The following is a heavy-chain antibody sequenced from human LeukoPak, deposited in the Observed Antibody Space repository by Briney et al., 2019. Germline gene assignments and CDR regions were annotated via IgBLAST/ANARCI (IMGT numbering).Heavy chain of an antibody. Sequence: SQTLSLTCTVSGGSISSGDYYWSWIRQPPGKGLEWIGYIYYSGSTHYNPSLKSRVIISVDTSKNQFSLNLNSVTAADTAVYFCARHSWVNGYFDFWGQGTLVTVSS. V-gene: IGHV4-30-4*08. CDR1: GGSISSGDYY. J-gene: IGHJ4*02. CDR3: ARHSWVNGYFDF. CDR2: IYYSGST. D-gene: IGHD2-15*01.